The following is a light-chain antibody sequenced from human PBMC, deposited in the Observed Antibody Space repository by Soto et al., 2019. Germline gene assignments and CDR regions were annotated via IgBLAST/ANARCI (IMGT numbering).Light chain of an antibody. CDR1: SSEIGAYNF. Sequence: QSVLTQPASVSGSPGQSITISCTGTSSEIGAYNFVSWYQQHPCKAPKLMLYDVNIRPSGVSNRFSGSKSGNTASLTISWLQAEDEADYYCTSWTTSTTMIFGGGTKVTVL. J-gene: IGLJ2*01. V-gene: IGLV2-14*03. CDR2: DVN. CDR3: TSWTTSTTMI.